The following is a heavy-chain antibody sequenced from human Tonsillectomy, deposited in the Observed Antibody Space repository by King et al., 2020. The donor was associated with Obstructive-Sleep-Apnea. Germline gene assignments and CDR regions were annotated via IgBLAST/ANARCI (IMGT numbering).Heavy chain of an antibody. CDR3: ARHPASLVASPYYFDY. D-gene: IGHD2-15*01. CDR2: IYPSDSDT. J-gene: IGHJ4*02. Sequence: VQLVQSGAEVKKPGESLKISCKGSVYRFTTYWIGWVRQMPGKGLECMGIIYPSDSDTRYRPFFHGQVTISVDKSFNTAYLQWSSLQASDTAIYFCARHPASLVASPYYFDYWGQGTLVTVSS. V-gene: IGHV5-51*01. CDR1: VYRFTTYW.